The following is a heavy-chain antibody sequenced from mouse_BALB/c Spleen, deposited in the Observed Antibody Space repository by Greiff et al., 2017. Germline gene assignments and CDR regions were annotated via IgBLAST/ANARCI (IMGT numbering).Heavy chain of an antibody. Sequence: VKLMESGPGLVAPSQSLSITCTVSGFSLTSYDISWIRQPPGKGLEWLGVIWTGGGTNYNSAFMSRLSISKDNSKSQVFLKMNSLQTDDTAIYYCVRDEIFAYWGQGTLVTVSA. V-gene: IGHV2-9-2*01. CDR3: VRDEIFAY. CDR2: IWTGGGT. J-gene: IGHJ3*01. CDR1: GFSLTSYD.